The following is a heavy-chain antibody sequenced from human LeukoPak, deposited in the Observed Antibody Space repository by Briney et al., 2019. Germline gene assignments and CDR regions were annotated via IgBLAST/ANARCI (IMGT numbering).Heavy chain of an antibody. V-gene: IGHV3-23*01. D-gene: IGHD1-7*01. CDR1: GFTFSSYA. CDR3: AKDDCNYGPVDY. J-gene: IGHJ4*02. Sequence: GGSLRLSCAASGFTFSSYAMSWVRQAPGKGLEWVSPITRSGGNTYYADSVKGRFTISRDNSKNTLYLQMNSLRAEDTAVYYCAKDDCNYGPVDYWGQGTLVTVSS. CDR2: ITRSGGNT.